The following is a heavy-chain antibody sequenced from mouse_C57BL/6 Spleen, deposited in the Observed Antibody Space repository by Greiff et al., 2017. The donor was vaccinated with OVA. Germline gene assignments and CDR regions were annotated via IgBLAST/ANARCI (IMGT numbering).Heavy chain of an antibody. CDR2: IYPGSGST. V-gene: IGHV1-55*01. CDR3: ARFSYDNFWFAY. D-gene: IGHD2-1*01. Sequence: QVQLQQPGAELVKPGASVKMSCKASGYTFTSYWITWVKQRPGQGLEWIGDIYPGSGSTNYNEKFQSKATLTVDKSSSTAYMQLSSHASEDSAVNNSARFSYDNFWFAYWGQGTLVTVSA. CDR1: GYTFTSYW. J-gene: IGHJ3*01.